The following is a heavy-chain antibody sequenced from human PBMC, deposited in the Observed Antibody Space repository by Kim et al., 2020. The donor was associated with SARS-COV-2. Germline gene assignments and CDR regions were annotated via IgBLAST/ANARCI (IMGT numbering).Heavy chain of an antibody. CDR3: ARDHDDIFTGYFANSFDP. CDR2: INIYNGHA. J-gene: IGHJ5*02. V-gene: IGHV1-18*01. CDR1: GYTFATYG. D-gene: IGHD3-9*01. Sequence: ASVKVSCQASGYTFATYGINWVREAPGRGLEWMGWINIYNGHANYAQKLQDRVTITADASTSTVYMELRSLTSADTAVYFCARDHDDIFTGYFANSFDPWGQGTLVTVSS.